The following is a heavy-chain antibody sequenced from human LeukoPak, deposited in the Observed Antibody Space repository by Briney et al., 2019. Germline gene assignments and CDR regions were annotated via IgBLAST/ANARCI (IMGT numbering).Heavy chain of an antibody. CDR3: ARRSNSYDVFDS. CDR1: GGSISSSNYY. CDR2: IFYSGST. J-gene: IGHJ4*02. Sequence: PSETLSLTCTVSGGSISSSNYYWGWIRQPPGKGLEWIGSIFYSGSTYNNPSLKSRVTMSVDTSKNQFSLKMSSVTAADTAVYYCARRSNSYDVFDSWGQGTLVTVSS. D-gene: IGHD5-18*01. V-gene: IGHV4-39*01.